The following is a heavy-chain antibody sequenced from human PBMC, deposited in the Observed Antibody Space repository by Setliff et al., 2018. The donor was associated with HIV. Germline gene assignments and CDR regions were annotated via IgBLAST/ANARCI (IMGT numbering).Heavy chain of an antibody. D-gene: IGHD3-10*01. CDR1: GYNFTSNG. CDR2: ISASKGNT. Sequence: GASVKVSCKASGYNFTSNGISWVRQAPGQGLEWMGRISASKGNTKYTQDFQGRVTMTTDTSTSTVYMELRSLRSDDTAVYYCARHDPWFGESNDAFDIWGQGTMVTVSS. CDR3: ARHDPWFGESNDAFDI. V-gene: IGHV1-18*01. J-gene: IGHJ3*02.